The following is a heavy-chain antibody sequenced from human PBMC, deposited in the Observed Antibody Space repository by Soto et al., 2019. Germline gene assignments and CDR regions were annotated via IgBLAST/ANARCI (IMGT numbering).Heavy chain of an antibody. CDR3: ARQPYDILTGYSSYNWFDP. V-gene: IGHV4-39*01. J-gene: IGHJ5*02. D-gene: IGHD3-9*01. CDR1: GGSISSSSYY. CDR2: IYYSGST. Sequence: QLQLQESGPGLVKPSETLSLTCTVSGGSISSSSYYWGWIRQPPGKGLEWIGSIYYSGSTYYNPPPTSRFTISVDPSQNQFSLKLSPVTAADTAVYYCARQPYDILTGYSSYNWFDPWGQGTLVTVSS.